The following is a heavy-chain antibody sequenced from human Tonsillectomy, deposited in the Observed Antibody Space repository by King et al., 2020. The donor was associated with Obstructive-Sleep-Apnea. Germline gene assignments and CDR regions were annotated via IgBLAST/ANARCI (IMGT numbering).Heavy chain of an antibody. Sequence: VQLVESGGGVVQPGTSLRLSCAASGFNFNNYALHWVRQAPGRGLEWVAGISLDGSNKEYEDSVKGRFTISRDNWKYTMYLKMSTMSIEDAAVYYCARVRVDHGDFPVWGRGSPVTVAS. J-gene: IGHJ2*01. D-gene: IGHD4-17*01. CDR3: ARVRVDHGDFPV. CDR2: ISLDGSNK. V-gene: IGHV3-30-3*01. CDR1: GFNFNNYA.